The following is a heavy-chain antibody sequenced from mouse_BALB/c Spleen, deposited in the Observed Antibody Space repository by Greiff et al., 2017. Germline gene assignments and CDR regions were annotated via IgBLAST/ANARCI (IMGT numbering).Heavy chain of an antibody. CDR3: ARDGTALDSSGYPAWFAY. V-gene: IGHV2-9*02. D-gene: IGHD3-2*01. CDR2: IWAGGST. Sequence: QVQLQQSGPGLVAPSQSLSITCTVSGFSLTSYGVHWVRQPPGKGLEWLGVIWAGGSTNYNSALMSRLSISKDNSKSQVFLKMNSLQTDDTAMYYCARDGTALDSSGYPAWFAYWGQGTLVTVSA. CDR1: GFSLTSYG. J-gene: IGHJ3*01.